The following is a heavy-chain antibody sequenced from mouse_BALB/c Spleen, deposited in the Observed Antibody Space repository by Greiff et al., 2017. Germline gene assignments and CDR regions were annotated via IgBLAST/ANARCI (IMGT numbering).Heavy chain of an antibody. CDR3: AVVATKSWYFDV. Sequence: VQLKESGPGLVKPSQSLSLTCSVTGYSITSGYYWNWIRQFPGNKLEWMGYISYDGSNNYNPSLKNRISITRDTSKNQFFLKLNSVTTEDTATYYCAVVATKSWYFDVWGAGTTVTVSS. CDR2: ISYDGSN. D-gene: IGHD1-1*01. V-gene: IGHV3-6*02. J-gene: IGHJ1*01. CDR1: GYSITSGYY.